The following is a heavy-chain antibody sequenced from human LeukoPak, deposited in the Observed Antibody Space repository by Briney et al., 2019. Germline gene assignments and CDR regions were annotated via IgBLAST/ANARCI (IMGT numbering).Heavy chain of an antibody. CDR2: IYYSGST. CDR1: GGSISSGGYS. V-gene: IGHV4-31*03. J-gene: IGHJ6*02. D-gene: IGHD6-6*01. CDR3: ARDGSIAARRVGDYYYYYGMDV. Sequence: PSQTLSLTCTVSGGSISSGGYSWSWIRQHPGKGLEWIGYIYYSGSTYYNPSLKSRVTISVDTSKNQFSLKLSSVTAADTAVYYCARDGSIAARRVGDYYYYYGMDVWGQGTTVTVSS.